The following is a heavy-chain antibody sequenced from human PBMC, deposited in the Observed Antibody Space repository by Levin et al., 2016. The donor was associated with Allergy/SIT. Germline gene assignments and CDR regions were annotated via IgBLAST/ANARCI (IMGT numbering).Heavy chain of an antibody. CDR3: AKDGSNHRWPYCSGGSCYVVS. J-gene: IGHJ4*02. V-gene: IGHV3-48*03. D-gene: IGHD2-15*01. CDR1: GFTFSSYE. Sequence: GGSLRLSCAASGFTFSSYEMNWVRQAPGKGLEWVSYISSSGSTIYYADSVKGRFTISRDNAKNSLYLQMNSLRAEDTAVYYCAKDGSNHRWPYCSGGSCYVVSWGQGTLVTVSS. CDR2: ISSSGSTI.